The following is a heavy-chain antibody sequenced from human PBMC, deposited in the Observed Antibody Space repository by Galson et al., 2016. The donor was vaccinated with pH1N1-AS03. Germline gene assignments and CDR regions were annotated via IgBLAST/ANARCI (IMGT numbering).Heavy chain of an antibody. J-gene: IGHJ6*02. CDR2: INPMVGLA. CDR3: ARVSGEDGRGGYKGASAVDA. D-gene: IGHD5-24*01. V-gene: IGHV1-69*02. CDR1: GGTLSSYT. Sequence: SVKVSCKASGGTLSSYTFNWVRQAPGQGLEWMGRINPMVGLADYAQKLQDRVTITADKSTSTVYMELGSLRSEDTAVYYCARVSGEDGRGGYKGASAVDAWGQGTTVTVSS.